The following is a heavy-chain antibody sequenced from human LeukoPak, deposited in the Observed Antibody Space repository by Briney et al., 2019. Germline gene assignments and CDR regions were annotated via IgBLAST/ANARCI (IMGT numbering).Heavy chain of an antibody. CDR2: ISWNSGSI. J-gene: IGHJ3*02. Sequence: GRSLRLSCAPSGFIFDDYAMHWVRQAPGKGLEWVSGISWNSGSIGYADSVKGRFTLSRDNAKNSLYLQMNSLRAEDMALYYCAKACGGTCSDAFDIWGQGTMVTVSS. CDR3: AKACGGTCSDAFDI. CDR1: GFIFDDYA. V-gene: IGHV3-9*03. D-gene: IGHD2-15*01.